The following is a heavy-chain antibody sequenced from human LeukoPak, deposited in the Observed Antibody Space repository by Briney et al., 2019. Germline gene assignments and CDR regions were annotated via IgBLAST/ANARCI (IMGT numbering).Heavy chain of an antibody. CDR2: VNPNNGDT. J-gene: IGHJ1*01. CDR3: VRLGYCDLDSCPECFYH. D-gene: IGHD2-15*01. V-gene: IGHV1-2*02. CDR1: GYMFTAYY. Sequence: GASVKVSCKASGYMFTAYYMHWVRQAPGQGLEWLGWVNPNNGDTHHSQRFQGRLTLTGDTSINTAYMELSSLRSDDTAIYFCVRLGYCDLDSCPECFYHWGQGTLLTVSS.